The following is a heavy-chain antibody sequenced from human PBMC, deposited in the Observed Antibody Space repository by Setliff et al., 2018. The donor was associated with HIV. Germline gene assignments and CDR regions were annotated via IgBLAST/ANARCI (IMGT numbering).Heavy chain of an antibody. J-gene: IGHJ4*02. CDR1: GFTFSSYG. Sequence: LRLSCAASGFTFSSYGMHWVRQAPGKGLEWVAVIWNDGSREYYADSVKGRFTISRDNSKNTLYLQMNSLRVEDTAIYYCARAWAMQQLVPAYWGQGTLVTVSS. CDR2: IWNDGSRE. CDR3: ARAWAMQQLVPAY. V-gene: IGHV3-33*01. D-gene: IGHD6-6*01.